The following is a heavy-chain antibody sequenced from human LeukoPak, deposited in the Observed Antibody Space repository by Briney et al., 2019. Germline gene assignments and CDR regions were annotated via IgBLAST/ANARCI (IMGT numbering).Heavy chain of an antibody. CDR1: GFTFSSYD. D-gene: IGHD2-2*01. CDR3: TRAPHPRCSSSGCYLDY. CDR2: IQAKAYGGAT. J-gene: IGHJ4*02. V-gene: IGHV3-49*04. Sequence: PGGSLRLSCVASGFTFSSYDMIWVRQAPGKGLEGVGFIQAKAYGGATKYAASVNGRFSISRDDSQSIANLQMNDLKTEATAVYYCTRAPHPRCSSSGCYLDYWGQGTLVTVSS.